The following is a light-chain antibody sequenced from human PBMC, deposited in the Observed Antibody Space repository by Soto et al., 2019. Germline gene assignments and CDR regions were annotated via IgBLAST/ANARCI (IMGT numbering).Light chain of an antibody. CDR3: QQYTNWPLT. CDR1: QSVSSN. Sequence: EIVMTQSPATLSVSPGGRATLSCRASQSVSSNLAWYQQKPGQAPRLLVYGASTRATGIPARFSGSGSGTEFTLTISSLQSEDFAVYYCQQYTNWPLTFCGGAKVEIK. V-gene: IGKV3-15*01. J-gene: IGKJ4*01. CDR2: GAS.